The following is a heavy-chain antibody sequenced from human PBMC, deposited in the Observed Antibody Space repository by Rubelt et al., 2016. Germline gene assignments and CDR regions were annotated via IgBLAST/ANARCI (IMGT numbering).Heavy chain of an antibody. CDR2: IIPIFGIA. CDR1: GGTFSSYA. J-gene: IGHJ4*02. V-gene: IGHV1-69*04. Sequence: GGTFSSYAISWVRQAPGQGLEWMGRIIPIFGIASYAQKFQGRVTVTADKSTSTAHMELSSLRSEDTALYYCARGGRTAFGYFDYWGQGTLVTVSS. D-gene: IGHD3-3*01. CDR3: ARGGRTAFGYFDY.